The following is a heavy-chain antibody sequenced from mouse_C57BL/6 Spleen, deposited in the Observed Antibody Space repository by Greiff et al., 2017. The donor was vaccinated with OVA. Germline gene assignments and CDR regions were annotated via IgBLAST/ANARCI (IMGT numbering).Heavy chain of an antibody. CDR3: TAPLGGYDDY. CDR1: GYTFSNYW. CDR2: IRLKSDNYAT. V-gene: IGHV6-3*01. Sequence: EVQLVESGGGLVKPGGSMKLSCVASGYTFSNYWMNWVRQSPEKGLEWVAQIRLKSDNYATHYAESVKGRFTISRDDSKSSVYLQMNNLRAEDTGIYYFTAPLGGYDDYWGQGTTLTVSS. D-gene: IGHD2-2*01. J-gene: IGHJ2*01.